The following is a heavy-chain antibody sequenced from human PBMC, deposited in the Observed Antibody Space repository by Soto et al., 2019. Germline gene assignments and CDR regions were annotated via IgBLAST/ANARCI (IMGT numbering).Heavy chain of an antibody. CDR1: GGSISSGGYY. J-gene: IGHJ6*02. V-gene: IGHV4-31*03. CDR2: IYYSGST. Sequence: SETLSLTCTVSGGSISSGGYYWSWIRQHPGKGLEWIGYIYYSGSTYYNPSLKSRVTISVDTSKNQFSLKLSSVTAADTAVYYCARDGRGSGSYYKRGPYYYYGMDVWGQGTTVTVSS. CDR3: ARDGRGSGSYYKRGPYYYYGMDV. D-gene: IGHD3-10*01.